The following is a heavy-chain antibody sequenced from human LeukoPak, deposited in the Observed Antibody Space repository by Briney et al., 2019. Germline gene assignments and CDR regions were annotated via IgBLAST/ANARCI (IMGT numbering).Heavy chain of an antibody. Sequence: GSSLRLSCAASGFTFSRYVMHWVRQAPGKGLEWVATISYDGNNKFHSDSVKGRFTISRDNSRNTLYLQMNSLRGEDAAVYSCARGGIPTGPYYYFYYMDVWGNGTAVTVSS. CDR1: GFTFSRYV. CDR2: ISYDGNNK. J-gene: IGHJ6*03. D-gene: IGHD3-10*01. V-gene: IGHV3-30*01. CDR3: ARGGIPTGPYYYFYYMDV.